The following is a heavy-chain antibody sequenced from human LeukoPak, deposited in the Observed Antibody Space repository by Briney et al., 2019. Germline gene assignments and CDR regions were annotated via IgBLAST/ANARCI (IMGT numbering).Heavy chain of an antibody. D-gene: IGHD4-11*01. CDR2: IYYSGST. V-gene: IGHV4-30-4*01. CDR3: ARDDYNNYYYGMDV. CDR1: GGSISSGDYY. J-gene: IGHJ6*02. Sequence: SQTLSLTCTVSGGSISSGDYYWSWIRRPPGKGLEWIGYIYYSGSTYYNPSLKSRVTISVDTSKNQFSLKLSSVTAADTAVYYCARDDYNNYYYGMDVWGQGTTVTVSS.